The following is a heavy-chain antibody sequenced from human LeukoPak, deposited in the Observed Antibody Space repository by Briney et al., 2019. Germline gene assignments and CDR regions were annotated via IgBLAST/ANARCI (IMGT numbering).Heavy chain of an antibody. D-gene: IGHD2-21*02. V-gene: IGHV3-7*01. CDR3: AKVPRDSDCY. J-gene: IGHJ4*02. CDR2: INEDGSVK. CDR1: GGTFSAYW. Sequence: GGSLRLSCAVSGGTFSAYWMAWVRQSPGKGLEWVAEINEDGSVKYYVDSMKGRFTISRDNAKNSLYLQMNSLGAEDTAVYYCAKVPRDSDCYWGQGTLVTASS.